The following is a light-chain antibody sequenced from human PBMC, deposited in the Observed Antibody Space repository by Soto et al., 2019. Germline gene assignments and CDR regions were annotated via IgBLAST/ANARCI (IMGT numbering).Light chain of an antibody. CDR1: HTISSSY. CDR3: QQYVTSSPGT. Sequence: EIVLTQSPGTLSLSPGXRATLSCRASHTISSSYLAWYQQKPGQAPRLLMYGISRRATGIPDRFSGSGSGTDFTLTITRLEPEDFAVCYSQQYVTSSPGTFGQGTKV. CDR2: GIS. J-gene: IGKJ1*01. V-gene: IGKV3-20*01.